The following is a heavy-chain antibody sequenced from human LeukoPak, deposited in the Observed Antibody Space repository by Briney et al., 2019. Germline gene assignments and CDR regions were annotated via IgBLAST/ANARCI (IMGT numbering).Heavy chain of an antibody. CDR2: ISSSGSTI. CDR1: GFTFSDYY. Sequence: GGSLRLSCAASGFTFSDYYMSWIRQAPGKGLEWVSYISSSGSTIYYADSVKGRFTISRDNAKNSLYLQMNGLRAEDTALYHCARGLAGDDAFDIWGQGTMVTVSS. J-gene: IGHJ3*02. V-gene: IGHV3-11*01. D-gene: IGHD7-27*01. CDR3: ARGLAGDDAFDI.